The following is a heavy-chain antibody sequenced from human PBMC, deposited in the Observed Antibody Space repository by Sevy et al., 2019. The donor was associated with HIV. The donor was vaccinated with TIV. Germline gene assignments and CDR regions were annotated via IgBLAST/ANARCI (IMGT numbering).Heavy chain of an antibody. V-gene: IGHV3-20*04. CDR3: ARDRVTMVRGVIRPYYDYYYMDV. CDR1: GFTFDDYG. Sequence: GGSLRLSCAASGFTFDDYGMSWVRQAPGKGLEWVSGINWNGGSTGYADSVKGRFTISRDNAKNSLYLQMNSLRAEDTALYYCARDRVTMVRGVIRPYYDYYYMDVRGKGTTVTVSS. CDR2: INWNGGST. D-gene: IGHD3-10*01. J-gene: IGHJ6*03.